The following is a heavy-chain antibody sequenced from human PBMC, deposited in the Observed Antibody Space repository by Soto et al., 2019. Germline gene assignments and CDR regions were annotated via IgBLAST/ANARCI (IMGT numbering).Heavy chain of an antibody. CDR3: ASSPGNYYYGMDV. D-gene: IGHD6-6*01. CDR1: GGSISSYY. J-gene: IGHJ6*02. Sequence: SETLSLTCTVSGGSISSYYWSWIRQPPGKGLEWIGSIYYSGSTYYNPSLKSRVTISVDTSKNQFSLKLSSVTAADTAVYYCASSPGNYYYGMDVWGQGTTVTVSS. CDR2: IYYSGST. V-gene: IGHV4-59*05.